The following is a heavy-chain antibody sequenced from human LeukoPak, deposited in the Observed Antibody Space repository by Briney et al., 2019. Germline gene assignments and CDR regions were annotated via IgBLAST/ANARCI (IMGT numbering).Heavy chain of an antibody. CDR1: GYTFTSYY. D-gene: IGHD6-6*01. V-gene: IGHV1-46*03. J-gene: IGHJ4*02. Sequence: GASVKVSCKASGYTFTSYYMHWVRQAPGQGLEWMGIINPSGGSTSYAQKFQGRVTMTRDTSTSTVYMELSSLRSEDTAVYYCARDQGDGSSGYSFDYWGQGTLVTVSS. CDR2: INPSGGST. CDR3: ARDQGDGSSGYSFDY.